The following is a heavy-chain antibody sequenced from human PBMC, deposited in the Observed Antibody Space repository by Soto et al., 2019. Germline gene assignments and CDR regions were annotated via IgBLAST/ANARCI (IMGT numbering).Heavy chain of an antibody. CDR3: ARDTDCSSTSCYVPFDY. J-gene: IGHJ4*02. D-gene: IGHD2-2*01. V-gene: IGHV3-21*01. CDR2: ISSSSSYI. CDR1: GFTFSSYS. Sequence: GGSLRLSCAASGFTFSSYSMNWVHQAPGKGLEWVSSISSSSSYIYYADSVKGRFTISRDNAKNSLYLQMNSLRAEDAAVYYCARDTDCSSTSCYVPFDYWGQGTLVTVSS.